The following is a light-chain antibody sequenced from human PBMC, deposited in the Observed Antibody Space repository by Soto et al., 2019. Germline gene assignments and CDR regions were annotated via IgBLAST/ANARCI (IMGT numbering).Light chain of an antibody. V-gene: IGKV1-39*01. Sequence: DIQMTQSPSSLSASVGDRVTITCRASQSIVTYLNWYLQKPGKAPKLLIYAASNLQSGVPSRFSGSGSGTDFTLTISSLQPEDFATYFCQQSYSTSPWTFGQGTKVDIK. J-gene: IGKJ1*01. CDR2: AAS. CDR1: QSIVTY. CDR3: QQSYSTSPWT.